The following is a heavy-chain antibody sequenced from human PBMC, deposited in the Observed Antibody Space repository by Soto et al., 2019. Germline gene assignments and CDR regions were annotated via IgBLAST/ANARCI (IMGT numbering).Heavy chain of an antibody. CDR1: GGTFSSYT. D-gene: IGHD6-13*01. V-gene: IGHV1-69*02. J-gene: IGHJ4*02. CDR3: ASIAAAGTVYFDY. Sequence: ASVKVSCKASGGTFSSYTISWVRQAPGQGLEWMGRIIPILGIANYAQKFQGRVTITADKSTSTAYMELSSLRSEDTAVYYCASIAAAGTVYFDYWGQGTLVTVSS. CDR2: IIPILGIA.